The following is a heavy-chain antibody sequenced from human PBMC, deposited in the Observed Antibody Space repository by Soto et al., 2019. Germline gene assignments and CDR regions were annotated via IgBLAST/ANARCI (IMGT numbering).Heavy chain of an antibody. V-gene: IGHV1-69*13. Sequence: ASVKVSCKASGGTFNKYAIDWVRQAPGQGLEWMGGITPLFGTPNYAQRFQGRVTISADEVTSTAYMELSSLRSEDTAVYYCARERLYGDYTAEFDYWGQGTLVTVSS. CDR3: ARERLYGDYTAEFDY. D-gene: IGHD4-17*01. CDR1: GGTFNKYA. J-gene: IGHJ4*02. CDR2: ITPLFGTP.